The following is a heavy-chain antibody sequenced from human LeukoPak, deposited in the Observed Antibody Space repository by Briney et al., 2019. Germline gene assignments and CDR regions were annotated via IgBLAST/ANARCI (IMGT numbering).Heavy chain of an antibody. D-gene: IGHD3-22*01. CDR1: GFTFSSYA. Sequence: GGSLRLSCAASGFTFSSYALHWVRQAPGKGLEWVAVISYDGSTNYYADSVKGRFTISRDNSKNTLYLQMNSLRAEDTAVYYCALRAYYYDSSGYPKNWGQGTLVTVSS. CDR2: ISYDGSTN. J-gene: IGHJ4*02. V-gene: IGHV3-30*04. CDR3: ALRAYYYDSSGYPKN.